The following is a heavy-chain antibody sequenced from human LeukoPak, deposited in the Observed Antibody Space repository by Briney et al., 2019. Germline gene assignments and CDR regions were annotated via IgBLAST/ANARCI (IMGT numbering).Heavy chain of an antibody. D-gene: IGHD4-17*01. Sequence: GVLLRLSCVASGFTYSRYLKIGVRQAPGKGLEWVANIKQDGSEKYYVDSVKGRFTISRDNTKNSLYLQMSSLRAEDTAVFYCARDPGDYFGGYWGQGTLVTVSS. CDR1: GFTYSRYL. CDR2: IKQDGSEK. J-gene: IGHJ4*02. V-gene: IGHV3-7*01. CDR3: ARDPGDYFGGY.